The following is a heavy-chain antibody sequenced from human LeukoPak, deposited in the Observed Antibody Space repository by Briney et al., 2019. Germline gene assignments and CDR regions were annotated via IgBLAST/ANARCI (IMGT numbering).Heavy chain of an antibody. V-gene: IGHV4-4*07. D-gene: IGHD3-10*01. CDR2: IYTSGST. CDR3: ARERGDGYVDY. Sequence: SETLSLTCTVSGGSISSYYWSWIRQPAGRGLEWIGRIYTSGSTNYNPSLKSRVTISVDKSKNQFSLKVSSVTAADTAVYYCARERGDGYVDYWGQGTLVTVSS. J-gene: IGHJ4*02. CDR1: GGSISSYY.